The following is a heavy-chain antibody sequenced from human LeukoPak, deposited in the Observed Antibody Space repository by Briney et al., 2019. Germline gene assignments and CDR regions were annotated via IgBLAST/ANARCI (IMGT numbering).Heavy chain of an antibody. J-gene: IGHJ4*02. CDR2: MNPNSGNT. CDR1: GNTFSSYD. Sequence: ASVKVSCKASGNTFSSYDINWVRQATGQGLEWMGWMNPNSGNTGYVQKFQGRATMTRNTSIRTVYMELSSLRSEDTAVYYCAIGERELKYWGQGTLVTVSS. CDR3: AIGERELKY. V-gene: IGHV1-8*01. D-gene: IGHD1-26*01.